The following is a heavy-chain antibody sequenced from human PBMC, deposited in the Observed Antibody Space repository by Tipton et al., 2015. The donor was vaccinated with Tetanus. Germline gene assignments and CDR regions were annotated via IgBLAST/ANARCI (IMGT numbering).Heavy chain of an antibody. CDR1: GGSFSGYY. D-gene: IGHD3-22*01. V-gene: IGHV4-34*01. CDR2: INHSGST. CDR3: ARVGGRTMIVRE. Sequence: TLSLTCAVYGGSFSGYYWSWIRQPPGKGLEWIGEINHSGSTNYNPSLKSRVTISVDTSKNQFSLKLSSVTAADTAVYYCARVGGRTMIVREWGQGTLVTVSS. J-gene: IGHJ4*02.